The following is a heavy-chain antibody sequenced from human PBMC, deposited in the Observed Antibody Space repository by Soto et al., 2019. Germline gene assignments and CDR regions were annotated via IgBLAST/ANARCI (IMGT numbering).Heavy chain of an antibody. CDR2: ISSSSSTI. CDR1: GFTFSSYS. V-gene: IGHV3-48*02. Sequence: EVQLVESGGGLVQPGGSLRLSCAASGFTFSSYSMNWVRQAPGKGLEWVSYISSSSSTIYYADSVKGRFTISRDNAKNSLYLQMNSLRDEDTAVYYCASSSDIVVVPAAIDAFDIWGQGTMVTVSS. D-gene: IGHD2-2*01. CDR3: ASSSDIVVVPAAIDAFDI. J-gene: IGHJ3*02.